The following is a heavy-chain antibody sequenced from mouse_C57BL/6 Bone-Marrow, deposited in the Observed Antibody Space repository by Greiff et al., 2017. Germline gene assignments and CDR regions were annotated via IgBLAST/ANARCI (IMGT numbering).Heavy chain of an antibody. D-gene: IGHD6-1*01. CDR1: GYTFTNYW. V-gene: IGHV1-63*01. Sequence: VQLQQSGAELVRPGTSVKMSCKASGYTFTNYWIGWAKQRPGPGLAWIGDIYPGGGYTNYNEKCKGKATLTADKSASTADMQFSSRTTEDSAIYYCARGQYHAMDYWGQGTAVTVSS. CDR3: ARGQYHAMDY. CDR2: IYPGGGYT. J-gene: IGHJ4*01.